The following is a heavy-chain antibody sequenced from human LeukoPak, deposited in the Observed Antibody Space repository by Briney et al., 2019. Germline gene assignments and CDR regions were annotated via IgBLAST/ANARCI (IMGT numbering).Heavy chain of an antibody. V-gene: IGHV3-23*01. CDR1: GFTFSGYA. CDR3: AKRMGVSWSTNWFDP. D-gene: IGHD6-13*01. CDR2: IGGSGGST. Sequence: GGSLRLSCAASGFTFSGYAMSWVRQAPGKGLEWVSTIGGSGGSTYYADSVKGRFTISRDNSKNTRYLQMNSLRADDTAVYYCAKRMGVSWSTNWFDPWGQGTLVTVSS. J-gene: IGHJ5*02.